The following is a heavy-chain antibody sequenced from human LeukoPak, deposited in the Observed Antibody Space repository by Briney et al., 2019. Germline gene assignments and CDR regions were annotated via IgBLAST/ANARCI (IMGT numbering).Heavy chain of an antibody. V-gene: IGHV3-23*01. CDR2: ISGSGGTT. CDR3: AKEGEYYYDSRVSFL. Sequence: GGSLRLSCAASGFTFSGYAMNWVRQAPGKGLEWVSSISGSGGTTYYAHSMKGRFTISRDTTKKTLYLQMNSLRAEDTAVYYCAKEGEYYYDSRVSFLWGQGTVVSVS. J-gene: IGHJ4*02. D-gene: IGHD3-22*01. CDR1: GFTFSGYA.